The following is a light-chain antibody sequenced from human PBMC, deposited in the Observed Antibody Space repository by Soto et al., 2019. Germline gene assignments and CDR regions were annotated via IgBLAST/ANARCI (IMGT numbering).Light chain of an antibody. V-gene: IGKV1-39*01. Sequence: IQMTQSPSSLSASVGDRVNITCRASQSISSYLNWYQQKPGKAPKLLIYAASILQSGVPSRFSGSGSGTDFTLTISSLQPEDFATYSCQQMYTVGQGTKVEIK. CDR1: QSISSY. J-gene: IGKJ1*01. CDR2: AAS. CDR3: QQMYT.